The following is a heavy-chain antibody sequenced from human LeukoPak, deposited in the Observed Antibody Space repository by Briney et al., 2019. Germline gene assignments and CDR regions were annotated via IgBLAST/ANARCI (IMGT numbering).Heavy chain of an antibody. CDR2: IWYDGSNK. J-gene: IGHJ6*02. V-gene: IGHV3-33*01. CDR3: ARGSGSRSNFYYYGMDV. CDR1: GFTFSSYG. D-gene: IGHD3-10*01. Sequence: GGSLRLSCAASGFTFSSYGIHWVRQAPGKGLEWVALIWYDGSNKYYADSVKGRFTISRDNSKNTLYLQMNSLKAEGTAVYYCARGSGSRSNFYYYGMDVWGQGTTVTVSS.